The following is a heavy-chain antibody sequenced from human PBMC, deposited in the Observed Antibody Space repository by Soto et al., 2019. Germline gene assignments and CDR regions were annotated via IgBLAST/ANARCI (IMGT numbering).Heavy chain of an antibody. CDR2: ISHDGNNR. Sequence: QLQLVESGGGVVQPGRSLRLSCAASGFTFSSYAIHYAMHWVRQAPGKGLEWVAGISHDGNNRYYADSVKGRFTISRDNSKNTLFLEMNSLRADNTAVYYCARGEFYVSGTLMNYGMDVWGQGTTVIVSS. V-gene: IGHV3-30-3*01. CDR3: ARGEFYVSGTLMNYGMDV. CDR1: GFTFSSYAIHYA. J-gene: IGHJ6*02. D-gene: IGHD3-10*01.